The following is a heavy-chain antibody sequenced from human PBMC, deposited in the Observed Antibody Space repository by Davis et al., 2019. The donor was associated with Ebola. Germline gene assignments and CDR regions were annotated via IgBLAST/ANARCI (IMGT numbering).Heavy chain of an antibody. CDR3: ARAYRRYGMDV. Sequence: ASVKVSCKASGYTFTLYYMHWVRQAPGQGLEWMGIINPSVGSTTYAQKFQGRVTMTRDTSTSTVYMEVSSLRSEDTAVYYCARAYRRYGMDVWGQGTKVTASS. CDR1: GYTFTLYY. CDR2: INPSVGST. J-gene: IGHJ6*02. V-gene: IGHV1-46*01. D-gene: IGHD4-11*01.